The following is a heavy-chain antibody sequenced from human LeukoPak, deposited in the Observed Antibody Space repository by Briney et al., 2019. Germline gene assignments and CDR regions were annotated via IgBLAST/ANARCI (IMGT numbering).Heavy chain of an antibody. V-gene: IGHV4-34*01. CDR3: ARLGIVVVPAAMNWFDP. Sequence: PSETLSLTCAVYGGSFSGYYWSWIRQPPGKGLEWIGEINHSGSNNYNPSLKSRVTISVDTSKNQFSLKLSSVTAADTAGYYCARLGIVVVPAAMNWFDPWGQGTLVTVSS. CDR2: INHSGSN. D-gene: IGHD2-2*01. CDR1: GGSFSGYY. J-gene: IGHJ5*02.